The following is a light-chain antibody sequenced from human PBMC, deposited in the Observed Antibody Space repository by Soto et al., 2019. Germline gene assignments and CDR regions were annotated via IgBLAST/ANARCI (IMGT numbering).Light chain of an antibody. CDR1: SSNIGIDY. CDR2: EDN. V-gene: IGLV1-51*02. CDR3: GAWDTSLSGGI. J-gene: IGLJ2*01. Sequence: QSVLTQPPSVSAAPGQKVTISCSGSSSNIGIDYVSWYQQLPGTAPKLLIYEDNKRPSGIPDRFSGSESGTSATLDITGLQTGDEADYYCGAWDTSLSGGIFGGGTKLTVL.